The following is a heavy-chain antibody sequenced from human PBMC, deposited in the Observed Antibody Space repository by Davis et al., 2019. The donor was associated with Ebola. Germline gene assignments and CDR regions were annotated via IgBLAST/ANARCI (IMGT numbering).Heavy chain of an antibody. Sequence: AASVKVSCKASGGTFSSYTITWVRQAPGQGLEWMGRIIPILAITNYAQKFQGRVTITADKSTSTAYMELSSLRSDDTAVYYCARGVGPGTGWDYWGQGTLVTVSS. CDR3: ARGVGPGTGWDY. CDR2: IIPILAIT. J-gene: IGHJ4*02. V-gene: IGHV1-69*02. CDR1: GGTFSSYT. D-gene: IGHD1-7*01.